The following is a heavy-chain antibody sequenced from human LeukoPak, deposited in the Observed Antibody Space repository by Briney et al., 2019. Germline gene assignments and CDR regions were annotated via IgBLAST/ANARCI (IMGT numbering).Heavy chain of an antibody. Sequence: GGSLRLSCAASGFTFSSYALHWVRQPPGKGLEWVAAVSYDGSKKYYAESVEGRFTISRDNSKNTLYLQMNSLRAEDTALYYCATQHIVVVTPIDPWGQGTLVTVSS. CDR3: ATQHIVVVTPIDP. V-gene: IGHV3-30*04. D-gene: IGHD2-21*02. CDR2: VSYDGSKK. CDR1: GFTFSSYA. J-gene: IGHJ5*02.